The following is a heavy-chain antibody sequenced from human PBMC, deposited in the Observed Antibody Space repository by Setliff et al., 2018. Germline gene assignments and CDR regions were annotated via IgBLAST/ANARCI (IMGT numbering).Heavy chain of an antibody. CDR2: IYHSGNT. J-gene: IGHJ4*02. D-gene: IGHD1-1*01. CDR3: ARVRNTQNGFFDY. V-gene: IGHV4-34*01. Sequence: SETLSLTCAVYGGSFSGYHWGWIRQSPGKGLAWIGTIYHSGNTYYNPSLNSRLTISVDTSKNQFSLRLTSVTAADTAIYYCARVRNTQNGFFDYWSQGTLVTVSS. CDR1: GGSFSGYH.